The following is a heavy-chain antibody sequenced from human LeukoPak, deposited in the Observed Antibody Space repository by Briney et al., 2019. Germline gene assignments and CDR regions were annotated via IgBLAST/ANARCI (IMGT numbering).Heavy chain of an antibody. V-gene: IGHV4-59*01. CDR2: IHYSGRA. CDR3: ARVRHGSGSYYPYYYYMDV. D-gene: IGHD3-10*01. J-gene: IGHJ6*03. CDR1: GGSISGYY. Sequence: SSETLSLTCSVSGGSISGYYWTGVRQPPGKGLEWIGQIHYSGRADYNPSLKSRVTISVDPSKNQYSLKLSSVTAADTAVYYCARVRHGSGSYYPYYYYMDVWGKGTTVTVSS.